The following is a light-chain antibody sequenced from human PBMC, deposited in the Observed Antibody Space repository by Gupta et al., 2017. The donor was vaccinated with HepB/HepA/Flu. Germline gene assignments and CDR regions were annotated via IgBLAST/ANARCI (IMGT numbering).Light chain of an antibody. CDR3: CSFAGGSSFVL. J-gene: IGLJ2*01. CDR1: SSNIGNYNL. V-gene: IGLV2-23*02. CDR2: EVN. Sequence: QSVLTQPASMSGSPGQSIPISCTGTSSNIGNYNLVSWYQHHPGKAPKLIIHEVNKRPSGVSHRFSGSKSGNTASLTISQLQAEDEAAYYCCSFAGGSSFVLFGGGTRLTVL.